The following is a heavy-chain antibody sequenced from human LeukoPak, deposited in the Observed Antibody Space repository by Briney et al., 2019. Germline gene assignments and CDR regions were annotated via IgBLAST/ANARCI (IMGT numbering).Heavy chain of an antibody. Sequence: PSETLSLTCTVSGGSISSGGYYWSWIRQHPGKGLEWIGYIYYSGSTNYNPSLKSRVTISVDTSKNQFSLKLSSVTAADTAVYYCARVRGYSYGYRSEYFQHWGQGTLVTVSS. CDR2: IYYSGST. CDR1: GGSISSGGYY. J-gene: IGHJ1*01. D-gene: IGHD5-18*01. CDR3: ARVRGYSYGYRSEYFQH. V-gene: IGHV4-31*03.